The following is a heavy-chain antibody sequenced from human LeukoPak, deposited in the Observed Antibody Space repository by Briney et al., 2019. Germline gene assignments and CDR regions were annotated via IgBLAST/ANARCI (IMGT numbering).Heavy chain of an antibody. Sequence: GGSLGLSCAASGFTFSSYSMNWVRQAPGKGLEWVSSISSSSSYIYYADSVKGRFTISRDNAKNSLYLQMNSLRAEDTAVYYCAEYSYGDDAFDIWGQGTMVTVSS. J-gene: IGHJ3*02. CDR2: ISSSSSYI. V-gene: IGHV3-21*01. CDR3: AEYSYGDDAFDI. CDR1: GFTFSSYS. D-gene: IGHD5-18*01.